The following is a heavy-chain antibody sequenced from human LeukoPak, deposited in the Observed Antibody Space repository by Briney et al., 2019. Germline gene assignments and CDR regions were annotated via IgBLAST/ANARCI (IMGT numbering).Heavy chain of an antibody. V-gene: IGHV3-20*04. D-gene: IGHD3-16*01. J-gene: IGHJ4*02. CDR1: GFTFDDYG. Sequence: SGGSLRLSCAASGFTFDDYGMSWVRQAPGKGLEWVSGINWNGGSTGYADSVKGRFTISRDNAKNSLYLQMNSLRAEDTAVYYCARDSFTDYFDYWGQGTLVTVSS. CDR2: INWNGGST. CDR3: ARDSFTDYFDY.